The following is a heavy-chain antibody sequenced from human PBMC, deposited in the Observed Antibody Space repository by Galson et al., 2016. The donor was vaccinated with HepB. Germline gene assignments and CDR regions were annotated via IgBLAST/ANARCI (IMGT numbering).Heavy chain of an antibody. CDR2: IYPDDSDI. CDR3: AIAYYYDSSRYYGAWYFDY. CDR1: GYEFPSFW. Sequence: QSGAEVKKPGESLKISCRPSGYEFPSFWVAWVRQTPGKGLEWMGIIYPDDSDIRYSPSFQGQVTFSADKSTSTAFLQWSSLRASDTAIYYCAIAYYYDSSRYYGAWYFDYWGQGTLVTVSS. D-gene: IGHD3-22*01. J-gene: IGHJ4*02. V-gene: IGHV5-51*01.